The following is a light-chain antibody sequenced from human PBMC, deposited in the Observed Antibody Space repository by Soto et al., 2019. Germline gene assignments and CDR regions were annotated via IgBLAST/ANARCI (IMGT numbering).Light chain of an antibody. Sequence: EIVLTQSPDTVSLTTGEGATLSCRASQSVSSSELAWYQQKPGQAPRLLIYGASRRATGISDRFSGSGSGTDFSLTISRLEPEDFAVHYCQQYYSSPRTFGQGTKVQIK. CDR3: QQYYSSPRT. V-gene: IGKV3-20*01. CDR2: GAS. CDR1: QSVSSSE. J-gene: IGKJ1*01.